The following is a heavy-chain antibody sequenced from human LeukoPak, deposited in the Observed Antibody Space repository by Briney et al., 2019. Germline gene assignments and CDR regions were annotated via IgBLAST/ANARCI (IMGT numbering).Heavy chain of an antibody. D-gene: IGHD3-10*01. CDR2: INSYSGGT. CDR1: GYTFSGHF. Sequence: ASVKVSCTASGYTFSGHFLHWVRQAPGQGLEWMGWINSYSGGTHSAQKFQDRVTMTRDTSISTAYMGLSRLRSDDTAVYYCARGPTEVFGEGFDYWGQGTLVTVSS. J-gene: IGHJ4*02. V-gene: IGHV1-2*02. CDR3: ARGPTEVFGEGFDY.